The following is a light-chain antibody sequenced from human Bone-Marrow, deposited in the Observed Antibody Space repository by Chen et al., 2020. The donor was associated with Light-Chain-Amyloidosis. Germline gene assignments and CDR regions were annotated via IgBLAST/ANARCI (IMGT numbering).Light chain of an antibody. CDR1: SSDVGGDNH. V-gene: IGLV2-14*01. J-gene: IGLJ1*01. CDR2: EVT. CDR3: SSYTMTHTLV. Sequence: QSALTQHASVSGSPGQSSTISCNGTSSDVGGDNHVSWYQQHPDKAPQLMIYEVTNRPSWVPDRFSGSKSANTASLTISGLQTEDEADYFCSSYTMTHTLVFGSGTRVTAL.